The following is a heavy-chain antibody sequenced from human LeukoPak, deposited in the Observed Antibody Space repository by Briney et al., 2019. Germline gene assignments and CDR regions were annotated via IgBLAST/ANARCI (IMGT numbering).Heavy chain of an antibody. CDR2: IRGSGSTI. V-gene: IGHV3-48*03. Sequence: GGSLRLSCAASGFTFSSDEMNWVRQAPGKGLEWVSYIRGSGSTIYYADSVKGRFTISIDNSKNSLYLQMTSLRAEDTAIYYCARGGGMVNFHSWGQGTLVTVSS. CDR3: ARGGGMVNFHS. J-gene: IGHJ5*01. D-gene: IGHD3-3*01. CDR1: GFTFSSDE.